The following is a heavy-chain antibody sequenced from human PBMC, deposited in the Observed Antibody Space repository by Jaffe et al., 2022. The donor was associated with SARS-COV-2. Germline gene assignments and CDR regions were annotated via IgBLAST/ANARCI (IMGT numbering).Heavy chain of an antibody. Sequence: QVQLQESGPGLVKPSETLSLTCTVSGGSISSYYWSWIRQPPGKGLEWIGYIYYSGSTNYNPSLKSRVTISVDTSKNQFSLKLSSVTAADTAVYYCARGEDGGAIYYYYYGMDVWGQGTTVTVSS. D-gene: IGHD3-3*01. CDR3: ARGEDGGAIYYYYYGMDV. J-gene: IGHJ6*02. V-gene: IGHV4-59*01. CDR1: GGSISSYY. CDR2: IYYSGST.